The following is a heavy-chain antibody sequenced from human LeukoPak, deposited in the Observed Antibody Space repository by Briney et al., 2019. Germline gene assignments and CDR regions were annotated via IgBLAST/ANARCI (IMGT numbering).Heavy chain of an antibody. CDR3: ASNGRGYSYGVFDY. J-gene: IGHJ4*02. D-gene: IGHD5-18*01. CDR2: IKQDGSEK. V-gene: IGHV3-7*01. Sequence: PGGSLRLSCAASGFTFSSYWMSWVRQAPGKGLEWVANIKQDGSEKYYVDSVKGRFTISRDNAKNSLYLQMNSLRAEDTAVYYCASNGRGYSYGVFDYWGQGTLVTVSS. CDR1: GFTFSSYW.